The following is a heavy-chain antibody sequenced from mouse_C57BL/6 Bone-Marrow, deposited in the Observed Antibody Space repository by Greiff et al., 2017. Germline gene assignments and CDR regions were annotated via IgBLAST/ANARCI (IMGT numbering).Heavy chain of an antibody. CDR1: GYTFTSYW. V-gene: IGHV1-69*01. J-gene: IGHJ1*03. Sequence: QVQLQQPGAELVMPGASVKLSCKASGYTFTSYWMHWVKQRPGQGLEWIGEIDPSDSYTNYNQKFKGKSTLTVDKSSSTAYMQLSSLTSEDSAVYYCARGGVYYGLSYWYFDVWGTGTTVTVSS. CDR2: IDPSDSYT. CDR3: ARGGVYYGLSYWYFDV. D-gene: IGHD2-1*01.